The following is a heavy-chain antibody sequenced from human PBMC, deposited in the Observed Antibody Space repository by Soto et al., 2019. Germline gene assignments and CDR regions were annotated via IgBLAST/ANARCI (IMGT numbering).Heavy chain of an antibody. V-gene: IGHV4-34*01. Sequence: SETLSLTCAVYGGSFSGYYWIWIRQPPGKGLEWIGEINHSGSTNYNPSLKSRVTISVDTSKNQFSLKLSSVTAADTAVYYCASVRSGSYYSWFDPWGQGTLVTVSS. D-gene: IGHD3-10*01. CDR2: INHSGST. CDR3: ASVRSGSYYSWFDP. CDR1: GGSFSGYY. J-gene: IGHJ5*02.